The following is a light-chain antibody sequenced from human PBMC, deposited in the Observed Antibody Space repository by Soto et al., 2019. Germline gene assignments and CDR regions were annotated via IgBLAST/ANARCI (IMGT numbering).Light chain of an antibody. J-gene: IGLJ2*01. Sequence: QSVLTQPPSVSGAPGQRVTISCTGSSSNIGAGYDVHWYQQLPGTAPKLLIYGNSNRPSGVPDRFSGSKSGTSASLAITGLQAEDEADYYCQSYDSSDVVLGGGTKLTVL. CDR1: SSNIGAGYD. CDR2: GNS. V-gene: IGLV1-40*01. CDR3: QSYDSSDVV.